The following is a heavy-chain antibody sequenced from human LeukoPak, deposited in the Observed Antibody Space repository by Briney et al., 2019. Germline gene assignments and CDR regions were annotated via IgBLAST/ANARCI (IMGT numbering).Heavy chain of an antibody. Sequence: SETLSLTCTVSDASISGYSWSWVRQPPGKGLEWIGSIHSRGTTNYVPSLESRVTISVDTSKNQFSLKLKSMTAADTAVYYCARAKLGGDYYYLDVWGKGTTVTVSS. D-gene: IGHD7-27*01. CDR1: DASISGYS. CDR2: IHSRGTT. J-gene: IGHJ6*03. V-gene: IGHV4-4*09. CDR3: ARAKLGGDYYYLDV.